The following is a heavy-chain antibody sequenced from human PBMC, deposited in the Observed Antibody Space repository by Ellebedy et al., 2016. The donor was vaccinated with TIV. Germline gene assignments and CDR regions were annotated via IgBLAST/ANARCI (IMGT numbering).Heavy chain of an antibody. V-gene: IGHV3-74*01. D-gene: IGHD1-14*01. CDR2: ISSDGSDT. CDR3: ARHTGGNGFDN. J-gene: IGHJ3*02. Sequence: PGGSLRLSCAASGFSISSHRMHWVRQAAGKGLVWVSHISSDGSDTSYADSVKGRFIISRDNAENTLDLQMSSPRSEDTALYDCARHTGGNGFDNWGQGTMVTVSP. CDR1: GFSISSHR.